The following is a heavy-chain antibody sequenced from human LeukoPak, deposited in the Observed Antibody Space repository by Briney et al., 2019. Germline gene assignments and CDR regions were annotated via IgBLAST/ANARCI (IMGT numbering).Heavy chain of an antibody. Sequence: GGSLRLSCAASGFIFSNYGMNWVRQAPGKRLEWVAVIWNDGSETFHADSVKGRFRIARDNSKNTLYLQMNSLRAEDTAVYFCARDMGRAWYGPPDYWGQGTLVTVSS. V-gene: IGHV3-33*01. CDR1: GFIFSNYG. CDR2: IWNDGSET. CDR3: ARDMGRAWYGPPDY. J-gene: IGHJ4*02. D-gene: IGHD6-13*01.